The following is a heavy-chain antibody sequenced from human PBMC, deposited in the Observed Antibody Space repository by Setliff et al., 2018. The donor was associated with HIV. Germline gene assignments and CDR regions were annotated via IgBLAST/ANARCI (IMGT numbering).Heavy chain of an antibody. Sequence: PGGSLRLSCAASGFSVSSNYMSWVRQAPGKGLEWVSVIYRGGSTDYGDSVKGRFTISRDNSKNTLFLQMNSLRVEDTAVYYCMRGPRLGPVDVWGKGATVTVSS. CDR2: IYRGGST. J-gene: IGHJ6*04. CDR1: GFSVSSNY. CDR3: MRGPRLGPVDV. V-gene: IGHV3-66*02. D-gene: IGHD3-16*01.